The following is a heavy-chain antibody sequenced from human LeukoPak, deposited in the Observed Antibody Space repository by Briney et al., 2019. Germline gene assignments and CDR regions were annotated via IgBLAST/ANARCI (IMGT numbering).Heavy chain of an antibody. D-gene: IGHD3-22*01. Sequence: GGSLRLSCAASGFTFTTSSMTWVRQAPGKGLEWVSSISDSGVNTFYGDSVKGRFTISRDNSKNTLSLQMNSLRVDDTAVYYYTAWSSGYYSVGLHDYWGQGTLVTVSS. CDR3: TAWSSGYYSVGLHDY. J-gene: IGHJ4*02. CDR2: ISDSGVNT. V-gene: IGHV3-23*01. CDR1: GFTFTTSS.